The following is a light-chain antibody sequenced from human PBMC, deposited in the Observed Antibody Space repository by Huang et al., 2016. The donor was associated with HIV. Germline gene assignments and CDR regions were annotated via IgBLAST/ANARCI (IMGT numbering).Light chain of an antibody. CDR1: QNISSF. J-gene: IGKJ3*01. CDR3: QQRFT. CDR2: GAS. Sequence: EIVLTQSPATLSLSPGGRATLSCRASQNISSFLAWYQQGAGQAPRLLIYGASNRATGIPARVSGSGSGKDFTLTINNLEPGDFAVYYGQQRFTFGPGTKVDIK. V-gene: IGKV3-11*01.